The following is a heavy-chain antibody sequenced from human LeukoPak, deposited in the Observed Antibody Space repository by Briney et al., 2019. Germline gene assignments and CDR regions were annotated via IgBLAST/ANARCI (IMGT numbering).Heavy chain of an antibody. D-gene: IGHD3-10*01. CDR1: GFTVSSNH. CDR3: ARLAFTMVQVFDY. V-gene: IGHV3-53*04. Sequence: GGSLRLSCAASGFTVSSNHMSWVRQAPGKGLEWVSVIYSGGSTYYADSVKGRFTISRHNSKNTLYLQMNSLRAEDTAVYYCARLAFTMVQVFDYWGQGTLVTVSS. CDR2: IYSGGST. J-gene: IGHJ4*02.